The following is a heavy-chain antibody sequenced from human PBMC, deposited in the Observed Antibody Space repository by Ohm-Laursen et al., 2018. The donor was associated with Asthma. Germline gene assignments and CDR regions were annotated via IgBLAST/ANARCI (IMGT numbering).Heavy chain of an antibody. CDR3: ARGSFDEYGDYPFDS. CDR2: INSDGSTI. Sequence: GSLRLSCTASGFTVSSNYMSWVRQAPGKGLEWVSNINSDGSTIYYADSVKGRFTISRDNAKNSLYLQMNSLRDEDTAVYYCARGSFDEYGDYPFDSWGQGTLVSVSS. D-gene: IGHD4-17*01. CDR1: GFTVSSNY. V-gene: IGHV3-48*02. J-gene: IGHJ4*02.